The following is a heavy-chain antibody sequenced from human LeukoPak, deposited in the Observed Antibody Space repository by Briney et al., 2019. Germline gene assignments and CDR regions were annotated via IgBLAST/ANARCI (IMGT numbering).Heavy chain of an antibody. J-gene: IGHJ3*02. CDR3: ARSLITMIVDAFDI. CDR1: GYTFIDYY. CDR2: INPNSGGT. Sequence: GASVKVSCKASGYTFIDYYIHWVRQAPGQGLEWMAWINPNSGGTNYAQKFQGRVTMTRDTSISTAYMELSRLRSDDTAVYYCARSLITMIVDAFDIWGQGTMVTVSS. D-gene: IGHD3-22*01. V-gene: IGHV1-2*02.